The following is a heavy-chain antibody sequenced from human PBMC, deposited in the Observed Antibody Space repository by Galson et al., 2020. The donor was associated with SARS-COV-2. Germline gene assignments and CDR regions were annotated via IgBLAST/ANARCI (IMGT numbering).Heavy chain of an antibody. CDR2: INHSGST. Sequence: SQASETLSLTCAVYGGSFSGYYWSWIRQPPGKGLEWIGEINHSGSTNYNPSLKSRVTIPVDTSKNQFSLKLSPVTAADTAVYYCARDGSSGGGMDCGGQGTLVTVAS. CDR1: GGSFSGYY. D-gene: IGHD6-19*01. J-gene: IGHJ4*02. V-gene: IGHV4-34*01. CDR3: ARDGSSGGGMDC.